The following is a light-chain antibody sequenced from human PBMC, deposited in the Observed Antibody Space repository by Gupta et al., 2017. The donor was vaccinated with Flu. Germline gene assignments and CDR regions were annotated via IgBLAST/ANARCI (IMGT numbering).Light chain of an antibody. CDR1: SSDVGDYNY. Sequence: QSALTQPASVSGSPGPSITISCSGTSSDVGDYNYVSWYQQHPAKAPKVMIYEVSHRPSGVSDRFSGSRSGNTAYLTISGLQADDEADYFCSSFSSSSTLVFGGGTKLTVL. CDR3: SSFSSSSTLV. V-gene: IGLV2-14*01. CDR2: EVS. J-gene: IGLJ3*02.